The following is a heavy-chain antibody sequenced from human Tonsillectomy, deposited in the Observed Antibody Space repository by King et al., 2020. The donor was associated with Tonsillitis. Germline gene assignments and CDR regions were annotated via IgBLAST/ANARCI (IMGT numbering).Heavy chain of an antibody. J-gene: IGHJ4*02. V-gene: IGHV5-51*01. Sequence: EVQLVQSGAEVKKPGESLKISCKVSGYSFTSYWIGWVRQMPGKGLEWMGIIYPGDSDTRYSPSFQGQVTISADKSISTAYLQWSSLKASDTAMYYCARRRRKAAADHYFDYWGQGTLVTVSS. CDR2: IYPGDSDT. CDR3: ARRRRKAAADHYFDY. CDR1: GYSFTSYW. D-gene: IGHD6-13*01.